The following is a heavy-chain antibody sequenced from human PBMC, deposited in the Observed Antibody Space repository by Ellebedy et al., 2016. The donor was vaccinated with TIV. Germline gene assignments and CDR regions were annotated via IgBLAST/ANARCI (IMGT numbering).Heavy chain of an antibody. CDR1: GFTFSSYS. CDR2: ISSSAITI. V-gene: IGHV3-48*04. Sequence: GESLKISCVASGFTFSSYSMNWVRQAPGKGLEWVSHISSSAITIYYADAVEGRFTISRDNAKNSLYLQMNSLRAEDTAVYYCARGGGCFGDSCYYADFWGQGTLVTVSS. J-gene: IGHJ4*02. CDR3: ARGGGCFGDSCYYADF. D-gene: IGHD2-21*01.